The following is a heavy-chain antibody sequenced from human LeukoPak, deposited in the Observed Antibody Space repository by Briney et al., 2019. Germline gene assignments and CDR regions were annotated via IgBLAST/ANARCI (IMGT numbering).Heavy chain of an antibody. Sequence: PSGTLSLTCAVAAGSISSSKGWSWVRQAPGKGLEWIGAIYHSGSTNYNPSLKSRVTISVDKSKNQFSLKLTSVTAADTAVYYCARTTEGGYTYGYFYYYYMDVWGKGTTVTVSS. CDR1: AGSISSSKG. CDR3: ARTTEGGYTYGYFYYYYMDV. CDR2: IYHSGST. J-gene: IGHJ6*03. V-gene: IGHV4-4*02. D-gene: IGHD5-18*01.